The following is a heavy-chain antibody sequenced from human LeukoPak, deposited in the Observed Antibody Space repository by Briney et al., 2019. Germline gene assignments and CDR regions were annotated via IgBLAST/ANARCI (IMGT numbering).Heavy chain of an antibody. CDR2: IRHDESNN. D-gene: IGHD4-23*01. CDR1: GFTFSIYG. Sequence: GGSLRLSCAASGFTFSIYGMHWVRQAPGKGLEWVAFIRHDESNNYYADSVKGRFTISRDTSNNTLYLQLNSLRAEDTAVYYCAKDRWATQTAYDAFDIWGQGTMVTVSS. J-gene: IGHJ3*02. V-gene: IGHV3-30*02. CDR3: AKDRWATQTAYDAFDI.